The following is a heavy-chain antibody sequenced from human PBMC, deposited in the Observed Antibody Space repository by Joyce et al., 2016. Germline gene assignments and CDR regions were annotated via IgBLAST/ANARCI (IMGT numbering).Heavy chain of an antibody. CDR2: INTDTGGT. CDR1: GYSFTDYY. CDR3: ARVAIGVFCGGSSCYIDV. J-gene: IGHJ4*02. V-gene: IGHV1-2*06. D-gene: IGHD2-15*01. Sequence: QVQLVQSGAAVVKPGASVKVSCQTSGYSFTDYYIHWVRQAPGQGLEWVGRINTDTGGTNYAPKFQGSVTMTTNTAISTAYMELTSLRSDDTAFYYCARVAIGVFCGGSSCYIDVWGQGALVTVSS.